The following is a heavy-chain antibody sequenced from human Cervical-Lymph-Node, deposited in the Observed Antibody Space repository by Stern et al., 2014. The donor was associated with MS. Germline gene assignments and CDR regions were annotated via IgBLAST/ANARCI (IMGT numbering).Heavy chain of an antibody. CDR3: ARVYSSGWPYFDY. J-gene: IGHJ4*02. CDR2: IYYSGST. CDR1: GGSISSYY. V-gene: IGHV4-59*01. Sequence: QVQLQESGPGLVKPSETLSLTCTVSGGSISSYYWSWIRQPPGKGLEWIGYIYYSGSTNYNPSLKSRVTISVDTSKNQFSLKLSSVTAADTAVYYCARVYSSGWPYFDYWGQGTLVTVSS. D-gene: IGHD6-19*01.